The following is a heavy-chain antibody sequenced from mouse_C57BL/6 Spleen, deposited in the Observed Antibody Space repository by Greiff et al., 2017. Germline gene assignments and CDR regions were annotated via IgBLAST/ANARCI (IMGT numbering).Heavy chain of an antibody. V-gene: IGHV3-6*01. Sequence: DVQLQESGPGLVKPSQSLSLTCSVTGYSITSGYYWNWIRQFPGNKLEWMGYISYDGSNNYNPSLKNRNSITRDTSKNQFFLKLNSVTTEDTATYYCANTAQAAWFAYWGQGTLVTVSA. D-gene: IGHD3-2*02. CDR1: GYSITSGYY. J-gene: IGHJ3*01. CDR3: ANTAQAAWFAY. CDR2: ISYDGSN.